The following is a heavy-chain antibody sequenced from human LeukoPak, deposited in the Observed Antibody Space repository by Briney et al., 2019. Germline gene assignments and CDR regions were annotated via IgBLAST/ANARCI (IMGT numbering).Heavy chain of an antibody. Sequence: SETLCLTCTVSGGSINNYFWTWMRQPQGKGLEWIGQIYYSGSTTYNPSLKSRVTISVDTTKNQFSPKVSSVSAADTAVYYCARAQYSGSCLDYWGQGTLVTVSS. D-gene: IGHD1-26*01. V-gene: IGHV4-59*12. CDR2: IYYSGST. CDR1: GGSINNYF. CDR3: ARAQYSGSCLDY. J-gene: IGHJ4*02.